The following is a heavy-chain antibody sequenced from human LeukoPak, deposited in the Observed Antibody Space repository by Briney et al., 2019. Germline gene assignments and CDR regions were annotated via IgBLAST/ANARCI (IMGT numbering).Heavy chain of an antibody. CDR1: GGSISSYY. CDR2: IYNSGST. Sequence: SETLSLTCTVSGGSISSYYWSWIRQPPGKGLEWIGYIYNSGSTNYNPSLKSRVTISVDTSKYQFSLKVSSVTAADTAVYYCARGGYYFDYWGQGTLVTVSS. D-gene: IGHD5-12*01. J-gene: IGHJ4*02. V-gene: IGHV4-59*01. CDR3: ARGGYYFDY.